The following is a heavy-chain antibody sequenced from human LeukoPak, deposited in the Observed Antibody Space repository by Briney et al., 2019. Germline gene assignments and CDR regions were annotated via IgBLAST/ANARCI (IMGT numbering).Heavy chain of an antibody. CDR2: ISYSGTT. Sequence: PSETLSLTCTVSGGSISNYYWSWIRQPPGKGLEWIGYISYSGTTNFNPSLKSRVTISVDTSKNQFSLKLSSVTAADTAVYYCARDYYYDSSGYYYRTFDIWGQGTMVTVSS. D-gene: IGHD3-22*01. V-gene: IGHV4-59*01. CDR1: GGSISNYY. CDR3: ARDYYYDSSGYYYRTFDI. J-gene: IGHJ3*02.